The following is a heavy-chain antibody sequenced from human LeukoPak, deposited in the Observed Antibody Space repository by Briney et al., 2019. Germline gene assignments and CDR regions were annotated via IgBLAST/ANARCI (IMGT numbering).Heavy chain of an antibody. D-gene: IGHD3-22*01. V-gene: IGHV1-18*01. J-gene: IGHJ4*02. CDR1: GCTFTSYG. CDR2: ISAYNGNT. Sequence: GASVKVSCKASGCTFTSYGISWVRQAPGQGLEWMGWISAYNGNTNYAQKLQGRVTMTTDTSTSTAYMELRSLRSDDTAVYYCARDRSIHYYDSSGYHPFDYWGQGTLVTVSS. CDR3: ARDRSIHYYDSSGYHPFDY.